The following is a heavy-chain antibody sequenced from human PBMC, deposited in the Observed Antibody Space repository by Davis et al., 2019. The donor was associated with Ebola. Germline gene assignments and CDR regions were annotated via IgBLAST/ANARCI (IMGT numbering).Heavy chain of an antibody. J-gene: IGHJ4*02. V-gene: IGHV1-69*04. D-gene: IGHD3-10*01. CDR3: ASLHGSGI. CDR2: IIPILGIA. Sequence: SVKVSCKASGGTFSSYAISWVRQAPGQGLEWMGRIIPILGIANYAQKFQGRVTITADESTSTAYMELSSLRSEDTAVYYCASLHGSGIWGQGTLVTVSS. CDR1: GGTFSSYA.